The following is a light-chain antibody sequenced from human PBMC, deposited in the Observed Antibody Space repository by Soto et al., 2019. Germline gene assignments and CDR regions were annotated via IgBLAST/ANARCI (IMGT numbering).Light chain of an antibody. CDR1: QSVSSSY. J-gene: IGKJ1*01. Sequence: EIVLTQSPGTLSLSPGERATLSCRASQSVSSSYLAWYQQKPGQAPRLLIYGASSRATGIQDRFSGSGSGTDFTLTISRLEPDDVAVYYCQQYGSSPGTFGQGTKVEIK. CDR2: GAS. CDR3: QQYGSSPGT. V-gene: IGKV3-20*01.